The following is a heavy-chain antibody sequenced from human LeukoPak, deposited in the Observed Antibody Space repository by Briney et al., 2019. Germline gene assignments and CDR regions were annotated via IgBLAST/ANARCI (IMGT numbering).Heavy chain of an antibody. V-gene: IGHV3-23*01. CDR2: ISGSGGST. D-gene: IGHD3-22*01. CDR3: AKATYYYDSSGPRSAFDI. CDR1: GFTFSSYA. J-gene: IGHJ3*02. Sequence: GGSLRLSCAASGFTFSSYAMSWARQAPGKGLEWVSAISGSGGSTYYADSVKGRFTISRDNSKNTLYLQMNSLRAEDTAVYYCAKATYYYDSSGPRSAFDIWGQGTMVTVSS.